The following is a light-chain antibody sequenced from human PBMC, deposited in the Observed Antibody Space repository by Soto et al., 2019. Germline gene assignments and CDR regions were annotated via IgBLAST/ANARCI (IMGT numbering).Light chain of an antibody. CDR1: QSIGSW. V-gene: IGKV1-5*03. CDR2: KTS. Sequence: TQMTQSPSTLSASVGDRVTITCRASQSIGSWLAWYQQKPGKAPKLLIYKTSILENGVPSRFSGSGSGTEFTLSISSLQPDDFATYYCHQYNSYWTFGQGTKVEIK. J-gene: IGKJ1*01. CDR3: HQYNSYWT.